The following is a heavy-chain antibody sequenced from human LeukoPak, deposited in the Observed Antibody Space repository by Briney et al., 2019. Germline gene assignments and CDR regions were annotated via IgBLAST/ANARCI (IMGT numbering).Heavy chain of an antibody. CDR2: ISYDGSKK. D-gene: IGHD5-18*01. Sequence: GGSLRLSCAASRFTFSSYGMNWVRQAPGKGLEGVVVISYDGSKKYYADSVKGRFTISRDNSKNTLYLQMNSLRAEDTAVYYGGKDRGSGYSPGYGMDVWGQGTTVTVSS. V-gene: IGHV3-30*18. CDR1: RFTFSSYG. CDR3: GKDRGSGYSPGYGMDV. J-gene: IGHJ6*02.